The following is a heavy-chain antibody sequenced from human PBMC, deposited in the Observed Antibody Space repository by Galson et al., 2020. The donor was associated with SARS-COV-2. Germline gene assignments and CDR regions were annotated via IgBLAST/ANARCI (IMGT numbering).Heavy chain of an antibody. V-gene: IGHV3-30*04. CDR1: GFTFSSYA. CDR2: ISYDGSNK. J-gene: IGHJ6*02. CDR3: WYGLQLVGPYYYYYGMDV. D-gene: IGHD6-13*01. Sequence: GGSLRLSCAASGFTFSSYAMHWVRQAPGKGLEWVAVISYDGSNKYYADSVKGRFTISRDNSKNTLYLQMNSLRAEDTAVYYCWYGLQLVGPYYYYYGMDVWGQGTTVTVSS.